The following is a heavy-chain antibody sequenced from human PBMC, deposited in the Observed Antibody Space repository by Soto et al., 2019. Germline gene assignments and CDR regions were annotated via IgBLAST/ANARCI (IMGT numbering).Heavy chain of an antibody. J-gene: IGHJ4*02. V-gene: IGHV4-61*01. Sequence: SETLSLTCTVSGDSLSSGSYYWSWIRQPPAKGAEWIGYIYYSGSTNHNPSLKSRVTISVDTSKNQFSLKLSSVTAADTAVYYCAREPIPGYCSGGSCYSESQFDYWGQGTLVTVSS. CDR3: AREPIPGYCSGGSCYSESQFDY. CDR2: IYYSGST. CDR1: GDSLSSGSYY. D-gene: IGHD2-15*01.